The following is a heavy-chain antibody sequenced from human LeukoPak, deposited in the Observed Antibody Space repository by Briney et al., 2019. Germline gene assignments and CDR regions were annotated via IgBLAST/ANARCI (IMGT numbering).Heavy chain of an antibody. CDR3: ARDSPRDYYDSSGSYYFDY. Sequence: SETLSLTCTVSGGSISSGDYYWSWIRQPPGEGLEWIGYIYYSGSTYYNPSLKSRVTMSVDTSKNQFSLKLSSVTAADTAVYYCARDSPRDYYDSSGSYYFDYWGQGTLVTVSS. D-gene: IGHD3-22*01. CDR2: IYYSGST. V-gene: IGHV4-30-4*08. CDR1: GGSISSGDYY. J-gene: IGHJ4*02.